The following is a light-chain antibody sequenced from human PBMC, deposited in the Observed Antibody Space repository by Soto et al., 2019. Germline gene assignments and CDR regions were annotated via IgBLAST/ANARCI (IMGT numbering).Light chain of an antibody. CDR3: QSSDSRLSGEDV. CDR1: SSNIGAGYH. V-gene: IGLV1-40*01. J-gene: IGLJ1*01. CDR2: GDS. Sequence: QSVLTQPPSVSGAPGQMVTISCTGSSSNIGAGYHVHWYKQLPGAAPKLLICGDSNRPSGVPDRFSGSKSGTSASLAITGIQAHDEADYYCQSSDSRLSGEDVFGDGKKLTVL.